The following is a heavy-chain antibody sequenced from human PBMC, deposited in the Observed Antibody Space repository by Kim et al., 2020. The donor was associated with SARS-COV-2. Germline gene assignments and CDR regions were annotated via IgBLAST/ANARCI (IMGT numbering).Heavy chain of an antibody. CDR3: ARVDRDYDFSPSVYPPFDP. V-gene: IGHV4-59*13. D-gene: IGHD3-3*01. CDR1: GGSISSYY. Sequence: SETLSLTCTVSGGSISSYYWSWIRQPPGKGLEWIGYIYYSGSTNYNPSLKSRVTISVDTSKNQFSLKLSSVTAADTAVYYCARVDRDYDFSPSVYPPFDPWGQGTLVTVSS. CDR2: IYYSGST. J-gene: IGHJ5*02.